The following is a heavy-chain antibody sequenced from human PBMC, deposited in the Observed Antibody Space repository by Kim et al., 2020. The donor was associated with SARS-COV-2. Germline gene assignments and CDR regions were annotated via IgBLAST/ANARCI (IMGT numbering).Heavy chain of an antibody. J-gene: IGHJ4*02. V-gene: IGHV3-33*01. CDR3: AREGIELAAPDY. CDR2: IWYDGSNK. CDR1: GFTFSSYG. Sequence: GGSLRLSCAASGFTFSSYGMHWVRQAPGKGLEWVAVIWYDGSNKYYADSVKGRFTISRDNSKNTLYLQMNSLRAEDTALYYCAREGIELAAPDYWGQGTLVTVSS. D-gene: IGHD6-19*01.